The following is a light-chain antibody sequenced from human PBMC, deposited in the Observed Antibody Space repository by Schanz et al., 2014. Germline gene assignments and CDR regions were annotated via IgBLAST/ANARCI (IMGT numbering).Light chain of an antibody. V-gene: IGKV3-20*01. Sequence: ESVLTQSPDTLSLSPGEIATLSCRASQSVSSYLAWYQRIPGQAPRLLIYGASIRATGIPVRFSGSGSGTEFTLTISRVEPEDFAVYYCQQYGSSPLITFGPGTKVDIK. CDR2: GAS. CDR3: QQYGSSPLIT. CDR1: QSVSSY. J-gene: IGKJ3*01.